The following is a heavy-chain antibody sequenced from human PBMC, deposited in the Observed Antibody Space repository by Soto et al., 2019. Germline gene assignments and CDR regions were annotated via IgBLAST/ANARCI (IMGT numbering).Heavy chain of an antibody. CDR3: AKDLGGDYGDYYFDY. CDR1: GFTFSSYG. Sequence: QVQLVESGGGVVQPGRSLRLSCAASGFTFSSYGMHWVRQAPGKGLEWVAVISYDGSNKYYADSVKGRFTISRDNSKNTLYLQMNSLRAEDTAVYYCAKDLGGDYGDYYFDYWGQGTLVTVSS. D-gene: IGHD4-17*01. V-gene: IGHV3-30*18. J-gene: IGHJ4*02. CDR2: ISYDGSNK.